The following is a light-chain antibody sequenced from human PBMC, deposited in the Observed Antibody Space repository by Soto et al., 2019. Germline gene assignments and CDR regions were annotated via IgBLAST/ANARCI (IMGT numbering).Light chain of an antibody. CDR3: QTWGTGIRV. J-gene: IGLJ2*01. Sequence: QLVLTQSPSASASLGASVTLTCTLSSGHRNYAIAWHQQQPEKGPRYLMKVNIDGSHNKGDGIPDRFSGSSSGAERYLTISSLQSEDEADYYCQTWGTGIRVFGGGTKLTV. CDR1: SGHRNYA. CDR2: VNIDGSH. V-gene: IGLV4-69*01.